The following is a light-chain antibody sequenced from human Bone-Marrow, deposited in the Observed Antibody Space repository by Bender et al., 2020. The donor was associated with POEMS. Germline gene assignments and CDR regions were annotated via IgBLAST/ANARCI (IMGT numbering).Light chain of an antibody. CDR3: YSADRGPRGV. CDR2: EDT. Sequence: SYELTQPPSVSVSPGQTARTTCSGDALPQKYAYWYRQKSGQAPVLLIYEDTKRASGIPDRFSGSSSGTMATLTISEAQMDDEADYYCYSADRGPRGVFGTGTKVTVV. V-gene: IGLV3-10*01. J-gene: IGLJ1*01. CDR1: ALPQKY.